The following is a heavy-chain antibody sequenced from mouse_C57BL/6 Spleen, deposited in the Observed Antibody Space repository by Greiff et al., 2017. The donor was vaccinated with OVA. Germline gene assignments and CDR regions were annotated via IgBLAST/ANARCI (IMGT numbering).Heavy chain of an antibody. V-gene: IGHV1-72*01. CDR3: AKKGYDGYYGGYAMDY. Sequence: QVQLQQSGAELVKPGASVKLSCKASGYTFTSYWMHWVKQRPGRGLEWIGRIDPNSGGTKYNEKFKSKATLTVDKPSSTAYMQLSSLTSEDSAVYYCAKKGYDGYYGGYAMDYWGQGTSVTVSS. CDR1: GYTFTSYW. CDR2: IDPNSGGT. J-gene: IGHJ4*01. D-gene: IGHD2-3*01.